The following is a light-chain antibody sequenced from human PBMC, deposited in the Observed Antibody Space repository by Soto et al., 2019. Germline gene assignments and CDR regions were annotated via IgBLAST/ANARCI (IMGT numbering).Light chain of an antibody. V-gene: IGKV3D-20*02. Sequence: EIVLTQSPDTLSLSPGESATLSCRASQSVRSSYLAWYQQTPGQTPRLLIYAASSRATGIPDRFSGSGSGTDFSLTISRLEAEDFAVYYCQQRNYWQVTFGQGTRLEI. CDR1: QSVRSSY. CDR3: QQRNYWQVT. J-gene: IGKJ5*01. CDR2: AAS.